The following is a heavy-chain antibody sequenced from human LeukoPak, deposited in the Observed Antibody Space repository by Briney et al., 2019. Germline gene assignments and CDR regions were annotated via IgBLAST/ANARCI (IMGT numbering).Heavy chain of an antibody. J-gene: IGHJ4*02. CDR1: GGSISSSSYY. CDR3: ARARHGYVGY. D-gene: IGHD5-12*01. CDR2: IYYSGST. Sequence: PSETLSLTCTVSGGSISSSSYYWGWIRQPPGKGLEWIGSIYYSGSTYYNPSLKSRVTISVDTSKNQFSLKLSSVTAADTAVYYCARARHGYVGYWGQGTLVTVSS. V-gene: IGHV4-39*07.